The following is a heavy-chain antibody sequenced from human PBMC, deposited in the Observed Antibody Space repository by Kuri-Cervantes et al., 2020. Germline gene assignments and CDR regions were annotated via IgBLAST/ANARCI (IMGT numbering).Heavy chain of an antibody. CDR1: GYTFTSYG. CDR2: ISAYNGNT. CDR3: ARGGRYCSSTSCYRNWFDP. J-gene: IGHJ5*02. D-gene: IGHD2-2*01. V-gene: IGHV1-18*01. Sequence: ASVKVSCKASGYTFTSYGISWVRQAPGQGLEWMGWISAYNGNTNYAQKLQGRVTMTTDTSTSTAYMGLRSLRSDDTAVYYCARGGRYCSSTSCYRNWFDPWGQGTLVTVSS.